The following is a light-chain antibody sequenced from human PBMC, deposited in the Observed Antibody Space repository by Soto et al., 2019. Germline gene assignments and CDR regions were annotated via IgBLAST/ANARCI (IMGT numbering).Light chain of an antibody. CDR3: QQYGSSPPYP. CDR1: QSVSSSY. Sequence: EIVLTQSPGTLSLSPGERATLSCRASQSVSSSYLAWYQQKPGQAPRLLIYGASSRDTGIPDRFSGSGSGTDFNLTISRLEPEDFAVYYCQQYGSSPPYPFGQGTKLEIK. V-gene: IGKV3-20*01. CDR2: GAS. J-gene: IGKJ2*01.